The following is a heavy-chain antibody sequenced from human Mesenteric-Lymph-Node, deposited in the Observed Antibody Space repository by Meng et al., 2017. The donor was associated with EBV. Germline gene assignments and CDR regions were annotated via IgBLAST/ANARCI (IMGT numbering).Heavy chain of an antibody. CDR1: GGSTSSSNW. CDR2: IYHSGST. CDR3: ARVAYCSGGSCYLYYFNY. J-gene: IGHJ4*02. Sequence: QVPLPESGPGVVQPSGTRSLTCAVAGGSTSSSNWWRWVRQPPGKGLEWIGEIYHSGSTNYNPYLKSRVTIAVDKSKNQFSLKLSSVTAADTAVYYCARVAYCSGGSCYLYYFNYWGQGTLVTVSS. D-gene: IGHD2-15*01. V-gene: IGHV4-4*02.